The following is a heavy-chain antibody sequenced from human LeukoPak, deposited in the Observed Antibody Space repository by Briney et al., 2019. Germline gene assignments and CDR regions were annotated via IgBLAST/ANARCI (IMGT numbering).Heavy chain of an antibody. V-gene: IGHV3-73*01. CDR1: GFTFSGSA. CDR3: TRHHDAFDI. CDR2: IRSKANSYAT. J-gene: IGHJ3*02. Sequence: GGSLRLSCAASGFTFSGSAMHWVRQASGKGLEWVGRIRSKANSYATAYAASVKGRFTISRDDSKNTAYLQMNSLKTEDTAVYYCTRHHDAFDIWGQGTMVTVSS.